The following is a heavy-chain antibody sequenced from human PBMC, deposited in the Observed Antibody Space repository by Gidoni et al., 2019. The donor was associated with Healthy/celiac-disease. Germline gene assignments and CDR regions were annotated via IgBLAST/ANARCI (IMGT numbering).Heavy chain of an antibody. J-gene: IGHJ4*02. CDR1: GFTFSSYG. Sequence: QVQLVESGGGVVQPGRSLRLSCAASGFTFSSYGMHWVRQAPGKGLEWVAVISYDGSNKYYADSVKGRFTISRDNSKNTLYLQMNSLRAEDTAVYYCAKGDGIVGANKDYWGQGTLVTVSS. V-gene: IGHV3-30*18. CDR2: ISYDGSNK. CDR3: AKGDGIVGANKDY. D-gene: IGHD1-26*01.